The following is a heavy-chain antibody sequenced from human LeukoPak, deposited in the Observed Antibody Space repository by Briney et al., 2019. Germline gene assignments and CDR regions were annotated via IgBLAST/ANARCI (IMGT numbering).Heavy chain of an antibody. D-gene: IGHD5-12*01. CDR1: GFTFSSYA. CDR2: MSGSGSGGTT. CDR3: ARVNRGAYDS. V-gene: IGHV3-23*01. Sequence: GGSLRLSCAASGFTFSSYAMSWVRQAPGKGLEWVSGMSGSGSGGTTYYADSVKGRFSISRDNSNNTLYLQMNSLRAEDTAVYYCARVNRGAYDSWGQGTLVTVSS. J-gene: IGHJ5*02.